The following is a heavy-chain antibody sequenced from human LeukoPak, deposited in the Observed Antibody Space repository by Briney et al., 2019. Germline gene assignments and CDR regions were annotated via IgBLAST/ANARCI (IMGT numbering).Heavy chain of an antibody. Sequence: SETLSLTCGVSGASVSSIGYSWSWIRQPPGRGLEWIGYIYQSGSTSYNPSLQSRVTISIDRSKNQFSLNLSSVTAADTAVYYCARDFSYDILTGSYYGPKGDAFDIWGQGTMVTVSS. CDR1: GASVSSIGYS. CDR2: IYQSGST. CDR3: ARDFSYDILTGSYYGPKGDAFDI. J-gene: IGHJ3*02. V-gene: IGHV4-30-2*01. D-gene: IGHD3-9*01.